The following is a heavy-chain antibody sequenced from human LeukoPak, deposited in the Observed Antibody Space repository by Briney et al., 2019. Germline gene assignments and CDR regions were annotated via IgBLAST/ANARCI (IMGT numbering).Heavy chain of an antibody. CDR2: IFASGST. V-gene: IGHV4-4*07. CDR3: VRGWAPRGEKSSFAS. Sequence: SETLFLTCTVSGAPINSDYWTWVRQVAGKGLEWIGRIFASGSTNYNPYLRSRITMSVDTSKNQFSLDLSSVTAADTGVYYCVRGWAPRGEKSSFASWGQGTLVTVSS. J-gene: IGHJ4*02. CDR1: GAPINSDY. D-gene: IGHD3-10*01.